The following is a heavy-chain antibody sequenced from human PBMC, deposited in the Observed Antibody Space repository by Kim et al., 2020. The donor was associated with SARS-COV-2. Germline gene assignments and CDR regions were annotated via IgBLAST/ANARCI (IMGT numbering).Heavy chain of an antibody. Sequence: SETLSLTCTVSGGSISSYYWSWIRQPPGKGLEWIGYIYYSGSTNYNPSLKSRVTISVDTSKNQFSLKLSSVTAADTAVYYCARVPREPTRQGFGRAFDIWGQGTMVTVSS. D-gene: IGHD3-16*01. CDR1: GGSISSYY. V-gene: IGHV4-59*01. J-gene: IGHJ3*02. CDR2: IYYSGST. CDR3: ARVPREPTRQGFGRAFDI.